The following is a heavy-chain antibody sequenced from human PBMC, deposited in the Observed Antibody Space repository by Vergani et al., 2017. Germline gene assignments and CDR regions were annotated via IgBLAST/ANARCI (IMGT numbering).Heavy chain of an antibody. Sequence: QVQLVQSGAEVKKPGASVKVSCKVSGYTLTELSMHWVRQAPGKGLEWMGGFDPEDGETIYAQKFQGRVTMTEDTSTDTAYMELSSLRSEDTAVYYCARLATVTTGYYYYYYMDVWGKGTTVTVSS. J-gene: IGHJ6*03. CDR3: ARLATVTTGYYYYYYMDV. V-gene: IGHV1-24*01. CDR1: GYTLTELS. D-gene: IGHD4-17*01. CDR2: FDPEDGET.